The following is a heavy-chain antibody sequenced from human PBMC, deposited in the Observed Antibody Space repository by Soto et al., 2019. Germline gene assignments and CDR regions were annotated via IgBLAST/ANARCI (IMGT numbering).Heavy chain of an antibody. CDR3: AKDLEASLDCSSTSCYTGGFDY. V-gene: IGHV3-30*18. CDR2: ISYDGSNK. CDR1: GFTFSSYG. Sequence: QVQLVESGGGVVQPGRSLRLSCAASGFTFSSYGMHWVRQAPGKGLEWVAVISYDGSNKYYADSVKGRFTISRDNSKNMLYLQMNSLRAEDTAVYYCAKDLEASLDCSSTSCYTGGFDYWGQGTLVTVSS. D-gene: IGHD2-2*02. J-gene: IGHJ4*02.